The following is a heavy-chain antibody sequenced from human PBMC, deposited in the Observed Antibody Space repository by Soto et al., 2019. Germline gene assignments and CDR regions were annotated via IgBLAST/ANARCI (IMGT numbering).Heavy chain of an antibody. Sequence: EVQLVESGGGLVQPGGSVRLSCAASGLTVSTNPMNWVRQAPGKGLEWVSVIYTGGGTHSAYSVKGRFTISRDNSKNTVNLQMNSLRPEDTAVYYCARDGSGHWGQGTLVTVSS. CDR2: IYTGGGT. CDR1: GLTVSTNP. CDR3: ARDGSGH. V-gene: IGHV3-66*01. J-gene: IGHJ4*02.